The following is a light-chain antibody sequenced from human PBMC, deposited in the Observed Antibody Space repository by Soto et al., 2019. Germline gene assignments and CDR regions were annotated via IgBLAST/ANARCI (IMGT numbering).Light chain of an antibody. CDR1: QSVSSSY. CDR2: GAS. Sequence: EIVLTQSPGTLSLSPGERATLSCRASQSVSSSYLAWYQQKPGQAPRLLIYGASSRATGIPDRFSGSGSGTDFTLTTSRLEPEDFAVYYCHQYDSWTFGQGTKVDI. CDR3: HQYDSWT. J-gene: IGKJ1*01. V-gene: IGKV3-20*01.